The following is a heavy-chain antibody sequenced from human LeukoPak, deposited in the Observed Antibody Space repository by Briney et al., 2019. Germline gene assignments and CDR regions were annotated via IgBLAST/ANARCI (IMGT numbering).Heavy chain of an antibody. Sequence: PSETLSLTCSVSGGSLTSYYWSWIRQPPGKGLEWIGYIYHSGTSNYNPSLQSRVAMSVDTSKNQFSLKLSSVTAADTAVYYCARGITMVRGVMPFYYYYYMDVWGKGTTVTVSS. D-gene: IGHD3-10*01. CDR2: IYHSGTS. J-gene: IGHJ6*03. V-gene: IGHV4-59*12. CDR3: ARGITMVRGVMPFYYYYYMDV. CDR1: GGSLTSYY.